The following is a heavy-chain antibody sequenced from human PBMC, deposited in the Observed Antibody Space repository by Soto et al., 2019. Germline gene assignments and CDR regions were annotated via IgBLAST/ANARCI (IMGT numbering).Heavy chain of an antibody. CDR1: GGTISGYY. J-gene: IGHJ5*02. V-gene: IGHV4-4*07. CDR2: IYSSGNT. CDR3: ARGQRFYDWFEP. D-gene: IGHD3-3*01. Sequence: LSLTFSVSGGTISGYYWTWIRQPAGKVLEWIGRIYSSGNTKYNPSLQSRVTMSLDTSNNQFSLRLTSVTAADTAVYYCARGQRFYDWFEPWGQGTLVIVSS.